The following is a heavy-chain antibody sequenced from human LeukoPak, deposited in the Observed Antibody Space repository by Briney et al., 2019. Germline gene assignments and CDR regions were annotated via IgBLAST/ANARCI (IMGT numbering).Heavy chain of an antibody. J-gene: IGHJ4*02. CDR1: GFTFSSYG. Sequence: GGSLRLSCAASGFTFSSYGMHWVRQAPGKGLEWVAVIWYDGSNKNYADSVKGRFTISRDNSKNTLYLQMNSLRAEDTAVYYCAGVRGVSPFDYWGQGTLVTVSS. CDR3: AGVRGVSPFDY. D-gene: IGHD3-10*01. V-gene: IGHV3-33*01. CDR2: IWYDGSNK.